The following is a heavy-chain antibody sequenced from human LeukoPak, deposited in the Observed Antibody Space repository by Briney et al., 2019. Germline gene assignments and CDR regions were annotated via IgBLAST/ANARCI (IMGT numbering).Heavy chain of an antibody. CDR3: ARDGDGYNYKLDY. CDR1: GFTFSSYA. V-gene: IGHV3-23*01. J-gene: IGHJ4*02. D-gene: IGHD5-24*01. CDR2: ISGSGDST. Sequence: GGSLRLSCAASGFTFSSYAMSWVRLAPGKGLEWVSSISGSGDSTYYADSVKGRFTISRDNSKNTLYLQMNSLRAEDTAVYYCARDGDGYNYKLDYWGQGTLVTVSS.